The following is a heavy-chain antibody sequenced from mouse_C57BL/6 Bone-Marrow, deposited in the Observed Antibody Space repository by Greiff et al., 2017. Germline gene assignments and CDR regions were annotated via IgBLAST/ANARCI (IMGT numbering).Heavy chain of an antibody. J-gene: IGHJ2*01. CDR3: ARGSYYGSSLYFDY. Sequence: VQLQQSGPELVKPGASVKISCKASGYTFTDYYMNWVKQSHGKSLEWIGEINPNNGGTSYNQKFKGKATLTVDKSSSTAYMELRSLTSEDSAVYYCARGSYYGSSLYFDYWGQGTTLTVSS. CDR1: GYTFTDYY. CDR2: INPNNGGT. V-gene: IGHV1-26*01. D-gene: IGHD1-1*01.